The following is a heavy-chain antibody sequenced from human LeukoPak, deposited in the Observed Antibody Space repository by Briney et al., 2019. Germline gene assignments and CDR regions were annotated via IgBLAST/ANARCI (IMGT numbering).Heavy chain of an antibody. CDR2: IYYGGST. Sequence: SETLSLTCTVSGGSVNSRTYYWDWIRQPPGKGLEWIGSIYYGGSTLYNPSLKSRVTISVDTSKNQFSLKLSSVTAADTAVYYCARTIRGVIKNYWGQGTLVTVSS. D-gene: IGHD3-10*01. V-gene: IGHV4-39*01. J-gene: IGHJ4*02. CDR1: GGSVNSRTYY. CDR3: ARTIRGVIKNY.